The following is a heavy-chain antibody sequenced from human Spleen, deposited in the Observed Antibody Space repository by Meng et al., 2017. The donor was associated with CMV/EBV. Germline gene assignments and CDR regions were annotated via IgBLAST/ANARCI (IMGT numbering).Heavy chain of an antibody. CDR3: ARPQESPRV. J-gene: IGHJ6*02. D-gene: IGHD3-10*01. CDR2: ISSSSTDI. V-gene: IGHV3-21*01. CDR1: GFTFSGYT. Sequence: GESLKISCAASGFTFSGYTMNWVRQAPGKGLEWVSSISSSSTDIYYADSVKGRFTVSRDNAKNSLYLQMNSLGAEDTAVYYCARPQESPRVWGQGTTVTVSS.